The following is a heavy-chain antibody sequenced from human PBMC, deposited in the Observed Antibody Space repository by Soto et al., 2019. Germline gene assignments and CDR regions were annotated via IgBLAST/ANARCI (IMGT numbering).Heavy chain of an antibody. CDR3: ARHVSSHGDYLFDY. CDR2: IYYSGTT. J-gene: IGHJ4*02. D-gene: IGHD4-17*01. V-gene: IGHV4-39*01. CDR1: GGSISRSLSY. Sequence: SETLSLTCSVSGGSISRSLSYWGWIRQPPGKGLEWIGSIYYSGTTYYKPSLESRVTISLDTSKNQFSLKLTSVTAADTAVYYCARHVSSHGDYLFDYWGQGTLVTVSS.